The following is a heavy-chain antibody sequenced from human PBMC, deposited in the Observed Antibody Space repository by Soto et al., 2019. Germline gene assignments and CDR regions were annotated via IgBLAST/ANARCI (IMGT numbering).Heavy chain of an antibody. V-gene: IGHV4-30-2*01. J-gene: IGHJ4*01. CDR2: IYHSGST. D-gene: IGHD3-3*01. CDR1: GGSISSGGYS. Sequence: QLQLQESGSGLVKPSQTLSLTCAVSGGSISSGGYSWSWIRQPPGKGLEWIGYIYHSGSTYYNPSLPSRVSLSVDRSTPQSSLKLRSVPAAAPPVSYCATRPPFGRWGHGTLVTVSS. CDR3: ATRPPFGR.